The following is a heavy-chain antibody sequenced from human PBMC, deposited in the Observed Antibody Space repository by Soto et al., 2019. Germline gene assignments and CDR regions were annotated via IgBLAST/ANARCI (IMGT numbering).Heavy chain of an antibody. V-gene: IGHV4-59*04. J-gene: IGHJ4*02. Sequence: SETLSLTCTVSGGSISSFYWSWIRQPPGKGLEWIGYIYYSGSTYYNPSLKSRVTISVDTSKNQFSLKLSSVTAADTAVYYCARIYSSSWYDLGNDYWGQGTLVTVSS. D-gene: IGHD6-13*01. CDR2: IYYSGST. CDR3: ARIYSSSWYDLGNDY. CDR1: GGSISSFY.